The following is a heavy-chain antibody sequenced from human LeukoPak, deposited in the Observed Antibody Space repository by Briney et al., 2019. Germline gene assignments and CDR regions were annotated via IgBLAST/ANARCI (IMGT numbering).Heavy chain of an antibody. CDR1: GVSISSYY. D-gene: IGHD3-10*01. J-gene: IGHJ5*02. Sequence: SETLSLTCTVSGVSISSYYWNWIRQPPGKGLEWIGSIYYSGTTNYDPSLKSRVTISLDTSKTQFSLKLSSVTAVDTAVYYCARSEGSSMVRGVIFWFDPWGQGSLVTVSS. V-gene: IGHV4-59*01. CDR2: IYYSGTT. CDR3: ARSEGSSMVRGVIFWFDP.